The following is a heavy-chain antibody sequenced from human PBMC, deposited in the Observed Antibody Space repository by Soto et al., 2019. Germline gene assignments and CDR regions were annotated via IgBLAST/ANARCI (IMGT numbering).Heavy chain of an antibody. D-gene: IGHD3-10*01. CDR1: GFTFSSYG. CDR2: ISYDGSNK. CDR3: ANGRGITMVRGVL. Sequence: QVQLVESGGGVVQPGRSLRLSCAASGFTFSSYGMHWVRQAPGKGLEWVAVISYDGSNKYYADSVKGRFTISRDNSKNTLYLQMNSLRAEDTAVYYCANGRGITMVRGVLCGQGTLVTVSS. V-gene: IGHV3-30*18. J-gene: IGHJ4*02.